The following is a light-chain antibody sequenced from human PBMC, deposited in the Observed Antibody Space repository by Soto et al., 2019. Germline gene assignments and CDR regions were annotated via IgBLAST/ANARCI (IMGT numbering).Light chain of an antibody. CDR3: QQYNKWPPRT. CDR1: QSVSSN. J-gene: IGKJ1*01. Sequence: EIVMTQSPATLSVSPGERATLSCRASQSVSSNLAWYQQKPGQAPRLLIYGASNRATGIPARFSGSGSGTEFTLTLSSLQSEDFAVYYCQQYNKWPPRTFGQGTKVEIK. CDR2: GAS. V-gene: IGKV3-15*01.